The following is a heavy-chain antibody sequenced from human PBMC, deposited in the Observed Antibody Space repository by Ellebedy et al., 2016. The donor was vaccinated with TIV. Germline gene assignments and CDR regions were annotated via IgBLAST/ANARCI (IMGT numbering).Heavy chain of an antibody. CDR1: GGSISSSSYY. J-gene: IGHJ4*02. CDR2: IYYSGST. Sequence: MPLETLSLTCTVSGGSISSSSYYWGWIRQPPGKGLEWIGYIYYSGSTNYNPSLKSRVTISVDTSKNQFSLKLSSVTAADTAVYYCARDMDSSGYYYFDYWGQGTLVTVSS. D-gene: IGHD3-22*01. V-gene: IGHV4-61*01. CDR3: ARDMDSSGYYYFDY.